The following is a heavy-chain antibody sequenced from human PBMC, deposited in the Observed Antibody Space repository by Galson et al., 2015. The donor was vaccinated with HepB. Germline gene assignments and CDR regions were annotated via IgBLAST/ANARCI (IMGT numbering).Heavy chain of an antibody. V-gene: IGHV1-46*01. D-gene: IGHD3-3*01. CDR3: ARDRGPSYYDFWSGYYTSYYYYMDV. J-gene: IGHJ6*03. CDR1: GYTFTSYY. CDR2: INPSGGST. Sequence: SVKVSCKASGYTFTSYYMHWVRQAPGQGLEWMGIINPSGGSTSYAQKFQGRVTMTRDTSTSTVYMELSSLRSEDTAVYYCARDRGPSYYDFWSGYYTSYYYYMDVWGKGTTVTVSS.